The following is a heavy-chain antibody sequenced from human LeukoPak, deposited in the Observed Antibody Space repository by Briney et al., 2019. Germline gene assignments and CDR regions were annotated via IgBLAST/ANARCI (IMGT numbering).Heavy chain of an antibody. V-gene: IGHV4-34*01. CDR1: GGSFSGYY. CDR3: ARGHGYYDFWSGRPYGMDV. CDR2: INHSGST. J-gene: IGHJ6*02. D-gene: IGHD3-3*01. Sequence: SETLSHTCAVYGGSFSGYYWSWIRQPPGKGLEWIGEINHSGSTNYNPSLKSRVTISVDTSKNQFSLKLSSVTAADTAVYYCARGHGYYDFWSGRPYGMDVWGQGTTVTVSS.